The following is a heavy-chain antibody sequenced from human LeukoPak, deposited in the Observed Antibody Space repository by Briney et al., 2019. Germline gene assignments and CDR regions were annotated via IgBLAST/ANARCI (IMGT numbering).Heavy chain of an antibody. J-gene: IGHJ5*02. V-gene: IGHV4-61*02. D-gene: IGHD6-13*01. CDR3: ARGAAAGTSWVWFDP. Sequence: SQTLSLTCTVSGGSISSGSYYWSWIRQPAGKGLEWIGRIYTSGSTNYNPSLKSRVTISVDTSKNQFSLKLSSVTAADTAVYYCARGAAAGTSWVWFDPWGQGTLVTVSS. CDR2: IYTSGST. CDR1: GGSISSGSYY.